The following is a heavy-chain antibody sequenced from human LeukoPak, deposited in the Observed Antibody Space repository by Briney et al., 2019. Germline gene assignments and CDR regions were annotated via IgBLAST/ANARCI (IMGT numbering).Heavy chain of an antibody. J-gene: IGHJ4*02. CDR1: GFTFSSYG. Sequence: GGSLRLSCAASGFTFSSYGMHWVRQAPGKGLEWVAFIRYDGSNKNYADSVKGRFTISRDNAKNSLYLQMNSLRAEDTAVYYCARDRYFENYFDYWGQGTLVTVSS. CDR2: IRYDGSNK. D-gene: IGHD3-9*01. CDR3: ARDRYFENYFDY. V-gene: IGHV3-30*02.